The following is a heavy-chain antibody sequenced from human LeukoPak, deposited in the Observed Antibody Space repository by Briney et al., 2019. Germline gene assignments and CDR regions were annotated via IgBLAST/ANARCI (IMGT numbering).Heavy chain of an antibody. CDR1: GGSISSYY. D-gene: IGHD3-3*01. J-gene: IGHJ5*02. Sequence: PSETLSLTCTVSGGSISSYYWSWIRQPPGKGLEWIGYIYYSGSTNYKPSLKSRVTISVETSKNQFSLKLRSVTAADTAVYYCAAQKRVLRFLGGAYNWFDPWGQGTLVTVSS. V-gene: IGHV4-59*01. CDR3: AAQKRVLRFLGGAYNWFDP. CDR2: IYYSGST.